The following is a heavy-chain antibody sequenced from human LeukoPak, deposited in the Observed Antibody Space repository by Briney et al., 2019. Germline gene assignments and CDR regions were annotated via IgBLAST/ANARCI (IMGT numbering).Heavy chain of an antibody. CDR3: ATDFRGHYYDSSGYYSFDY. V-gene: IGHV1-24*01. Sequence: ASVKVSCKVSGYTLTELSVHWVRQAPGKGLEWMGGFDPEDGETIYAQKFQGRVTMTEDTSTDTAYMELSSLRSEDTAVYYCATDFRGHYYDSSGYYSFDYWGQGTLVTVSS. D-gene: IGHD3-22*01. CDR1: GYTLTELS. J-gene: IGHJ4*02. CDR2: FDPEDGET.